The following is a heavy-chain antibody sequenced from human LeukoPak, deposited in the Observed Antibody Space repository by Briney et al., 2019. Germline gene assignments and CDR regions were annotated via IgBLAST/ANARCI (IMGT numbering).Heavy chain of an antibody. D-gene: IGHD2-2*01. CDR3: ARRGYCSSTSCYEYWFDP. Sequence: SETLSLTCTVSGGSISSSSYYWGWIRQPPGKGLEWIGIIYYSGSTYYNPSLKSRLTIYVDTSKNQFSLKRSSVTATDTAVYYCARRGYCSSTSCYEYWFDPWGQGTLVTVSS. CDR1: GGSISSSSYY. J-gene: IGHJ5*02. V-gene: IGHV4-39*01. CDR2: IYYSGST.